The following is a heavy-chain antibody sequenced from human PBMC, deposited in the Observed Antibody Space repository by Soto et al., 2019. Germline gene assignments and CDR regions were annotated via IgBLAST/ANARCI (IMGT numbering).Heavy chain of an antibody. Sequence: PSDTLSLTCTVSGDSISSSSNYWGGIRHPPGKGLEYIGSIYYSGSTNYNPSLKSRVTISIDTSNNQFSLKLSSLTATDTAVYYCAILPQAAQLDYWGQGTLVTVSS. J-gene: IGHJ4*02. CDR1: GDSISSSSNY. CDR2: IYYSGST. D-gene: IGHD6-13*01. V-gene: IGHV4-39*01. CDR3: AILPQAAQLDY.